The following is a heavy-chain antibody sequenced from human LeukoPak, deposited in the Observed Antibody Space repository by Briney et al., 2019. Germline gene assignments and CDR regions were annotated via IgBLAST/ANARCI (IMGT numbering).Heavy chain of an antibody. CDR2: ISAYNGNT. J-gene: IGHJ4*02. V-gene: IGHV1-18*01. CDR3: ARGGISSSTTRSHDY. D-gene: IGHD6-6*01. CDR1: GYTLTSYG. Sequence: GASVKVSCEASGYTLTSYGISWVRQAPGQGLEWMGWISAYNGNTNYAQKLQGRVTMTTDTSTSTAYMELRSLRSDDTAVYYCARGGISSSTTRSHDYWGQGTLVTVSS.